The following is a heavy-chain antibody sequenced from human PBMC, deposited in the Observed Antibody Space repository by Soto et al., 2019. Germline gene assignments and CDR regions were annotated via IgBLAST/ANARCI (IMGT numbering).Heavy chain of an antibody. CDR2: IIPLYGTT. CDR3: ATEGAAGIAAAGTAWFDR. V-gene: IGHV1-69*12. D-gene: IGHD6-13*01. CDR1: RGTFSRYA. J-gene: IGHJ5*02. Sequence: QVQLVQSGAEVKKPGSSVKVSCKASRGTFSRYAISWVRQAPGQGLEWMGGIIPLYGTTNYAQKFQGRVTITADESTRIAYLELSSLRAEDTAIYYCATEGAAGIAAAGTAWFDRWGQGSMVTVSS.